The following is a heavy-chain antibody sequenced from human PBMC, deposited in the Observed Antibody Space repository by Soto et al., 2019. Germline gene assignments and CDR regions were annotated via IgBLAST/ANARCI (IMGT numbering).Heavy chain of an antibody. J-gene: IGHJ4*02. CDR2: INAANGDT. V-gene: IGHV1-3*01. D-gene: IGHD3-10*01. CDR1: GGTFSSYT. CDR3: ARKDYYGSGIYYFDY. Sequence: GASVKVSCKASGGTFSSYTISWVRQAPGQGLEWMGWINAANGDTRYSQRFQGRVTLTRDTSASTAYMELSSLRSEDTAVYYCARKDYYGSGIYYFDYWGQGTLVTVSS.